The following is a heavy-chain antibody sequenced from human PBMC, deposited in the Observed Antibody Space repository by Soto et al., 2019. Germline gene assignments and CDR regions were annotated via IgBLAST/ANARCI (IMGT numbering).Heavy chain of an antibody. CDR3: AREVTTFYWYFDL. CDR2: INHSGRT. CDR1: GGSFSGYY. D-gene: IGHD4-17*01. J-gene: IGHJ2*01. V-gene: IGHV4-34*01. Sequence: QVQLQQWGAGLLKPSETLSLTCAVYGGSFSGYYWSWIRQPPGKGLEWIGEINHSGRTNYNPSLKSRVTIAVDTSKNQFSLKLSSVTAADTAVYYCAREVTTFYWYFDLWGRGTLVTVSS.